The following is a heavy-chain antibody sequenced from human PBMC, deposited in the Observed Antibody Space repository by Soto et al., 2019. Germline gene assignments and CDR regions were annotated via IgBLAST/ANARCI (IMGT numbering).Heavy chain of an antibody. Sequence: GASVKVSCKASGYTFTSYAMHWVRQAPGQRLEWMGWIIPIFGTANYAQKFQGRVTITADESTSTAYMELSSLRSEDTAVYYCARDDGEAYDSSGYYSAYWGQGTLVTVSS. V-gene: IGHV1-69*13. D-gene: IGHD3-22*01. CDR3: ARDDGEAYDSSGYYSAY. CDR2: IIPIFGTA. CDR1: GYTFTSYA. J-gene: IGHJ4*02.